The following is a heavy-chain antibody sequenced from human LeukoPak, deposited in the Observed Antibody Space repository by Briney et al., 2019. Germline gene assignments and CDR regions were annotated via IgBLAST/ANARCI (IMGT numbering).Heavy chain of an antibody. V-gene: IGHV3-21*01. J-gene: IGHJ4*02. CDR1: GFTFSSYS. D-gene: IGHD6-13*01. CDR2: ISSSSSYI. Sequence: GGSLRLSCAASGFTFSSYSMNWVRQAPGKGLEWVSSISSSSSYIYYADSVKGRFTISRDNAKNSLYLQMNSLRAEDTAVHYCARDRGGAAADDYWGQGTLVTVSS. CDR3: ARDRGGAAADDY.